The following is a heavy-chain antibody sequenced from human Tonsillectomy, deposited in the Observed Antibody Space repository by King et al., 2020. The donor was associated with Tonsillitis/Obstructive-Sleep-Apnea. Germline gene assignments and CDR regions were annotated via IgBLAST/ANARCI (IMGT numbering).Heavy chain of an antibody. J-gene: IGHJ3*01. CDR2: IRSKTYGGTT. V-gene: IGHV3-49*04. CDR3: TRVGTSGRYSYDF. D-gene: IGHD1-26*01. Sequence: EVQLVESGGGLVQPERSLRLSCTVSGFTFRDYGMSWVRQAPGKELEWVGFIRSKTYGGTTDYAASVKGRVTISTDDSKSIAYLQMNSLKTGDTAVYYCTRVGTSGRYSYDFWGQGTMVTVSS. CDR1: GFTFRDYG.